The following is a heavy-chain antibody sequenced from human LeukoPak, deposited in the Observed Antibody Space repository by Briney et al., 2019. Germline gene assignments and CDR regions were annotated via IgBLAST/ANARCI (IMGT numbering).Heavy chain of an antibody. D-gene: IGHD2-15*01. CDR3: ARDSDVHCSGGSCTNFDY. V-gene: IGHV3-30*04. J-gene: IGHJ4*02. CDR1: GFTFSSYA. Sequence: GGSLRLSCAASGFTFSSYAMHWVRQAPGKGLEWVAIISYDGNNKYYADSVKGRFTISRDSSKNTLYLQMNSLRAEDTAIYYCARDSDVHCSGGSCTNFDYWGQGTLVTVSS. CDR2: ISYDGNNK.